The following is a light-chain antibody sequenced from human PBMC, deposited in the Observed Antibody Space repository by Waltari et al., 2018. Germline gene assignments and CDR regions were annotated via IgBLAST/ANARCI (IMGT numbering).Light chain of an antibody. J-gene: IGLJ2*01. Sequence: SYVLTQPPSVSVAPGKTARITCGGNNSGSKRGHGYKQKPGQAPVLVVYDDSDRPSGIPERFSGSNSGNTATLTISRVEAGDEADYYCQVWDSSSDHPDVVFGGGTKLTVL. CDR1: NSGSKR. V-gene: IGLV3-21*03. CDR3: QVWDSSSDHPDVV. CDR2: DDS.